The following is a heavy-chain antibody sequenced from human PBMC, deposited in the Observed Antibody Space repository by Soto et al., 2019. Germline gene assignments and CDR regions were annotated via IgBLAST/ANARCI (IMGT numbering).Heavy chain of an antibody. CDR3: ARTVLGPDLLADSFVDYYYYMDV. D-gene: IGHD3-9*01. CDR2: LYSARIA. CDR1: GGSISISNFY. V-gene: IGHV4-39*01. Sequence: PSETLSLTCSVSGGSISISNFYWGWVRQSPGRGLEWIGSLYSARIAYYNPSLKSRVSISGDTSQNQFSLRLNSVTAADTAVYYCARTVLGPDLLADSFVDYYYYMDVWGQGTTVTVSS. J-gene: IGHJ6*03.